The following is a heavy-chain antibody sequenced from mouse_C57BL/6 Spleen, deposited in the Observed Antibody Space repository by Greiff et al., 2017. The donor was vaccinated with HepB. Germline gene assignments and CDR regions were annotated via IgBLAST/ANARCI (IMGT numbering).Heavy chain of an antibody. CDR2: ISYDGSN. D-gene: IGHD2-12*01. CDR3: VTLRRGDYDAMDY. V-gene: IGHV3-6*01. CDR1: GYSITSGYY. J-gene: IGHJ4*01. Sequence: DVQLQESGPGLVKPSQSLSLTCSVTGYSITSGYYWNWIRQFPGNKLEWMGYISYDGSNNYNPSLKNRISITRDTSKNQFFLKLNSVTTGDTATDYWVTLRRGDYDAMDYWGQGTSVTVSA.